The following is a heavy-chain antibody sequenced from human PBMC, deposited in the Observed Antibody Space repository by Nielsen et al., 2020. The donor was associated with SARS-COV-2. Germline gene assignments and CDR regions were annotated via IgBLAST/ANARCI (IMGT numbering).Heavy chain of an antibody. V-gene: IGHV1-3*01. CDR3: ARDLALWSRGTEWFDY. CDR1: GYTFTSYA. CDR2: INAGNGNT. J-gene: IGHJ4*02. D-gene: IGHD3-10*01. Sequence: ASVKVSCKASGYTFTSYAMHWVRQAPGQRLEWMGWINAGNGNTKYSQKFQGRVTITRDTSASTAYMELSSLRSEDTAVYYCARDLALWSRGTEWFDYWGQGTLVTVSS.